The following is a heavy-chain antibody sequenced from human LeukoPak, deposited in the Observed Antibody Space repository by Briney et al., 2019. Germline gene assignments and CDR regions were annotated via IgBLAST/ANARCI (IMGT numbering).Heavy chain of an antibody. J-gene: IGHJ4*02. CDR3: ARDRTMVRGVIPRFVGY. D-gene: IGHD3-10*01. CDR2: SSAYNDNI. Sequence: ASVKVSCKASGYTFSNYGISWVGQAPGQGLEWMGWSSAYNDNINYAQKLQGRVTMTTDTSTSTAYMELSRLRSDDTAVYYCARDRTMVRGVIPRFVGYWGQGTLVTVSS. CDR1: GYTFSNYG. V-gene: IGHV1-18*01.